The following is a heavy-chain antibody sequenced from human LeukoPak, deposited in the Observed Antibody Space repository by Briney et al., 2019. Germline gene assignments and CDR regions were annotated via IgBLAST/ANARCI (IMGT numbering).Heavy chain of an antibody. J-gene: IGHJ4*02. V-gene: IGHV3-49*03. Sequence: GGSLRLSCTAAGFTFGDYGVTWFGQAPGKGLEGTAFIRTKSDGGTTEYAACVKGIFTIGREESETIAYLQMNGQKIEDTAMYYCARTYYYESSGWKPDYWGQGTLVTVSS. CDR2: IRTKSDGGTT. CDR1: GFTFGDYG. CDR3: ARTYYYESSGWKPDY. D-gene: IGHD3-22*01.